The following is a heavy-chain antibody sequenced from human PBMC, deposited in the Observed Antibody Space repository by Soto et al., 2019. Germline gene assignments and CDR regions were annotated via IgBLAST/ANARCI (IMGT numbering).Heavy chain of an antibody. CDR1: GGSISSYY. J-gene: IGHJ4*02. D-gene: IGHD4-17*01. CDR3: ARGGLRPLYYFDY. V-gene: IGHV4-59*01. Sequence: QVQLQESGPGLVKPSETLSLTCTVSGGSISSYYWSWIRQPPGKGLEWIGYIYYSGSTNYNPSLKSRVTLSVDTSKNPFSLKLSSVTAADTAVYYCARGGLRPLYYFDYWGQGTLVTVSS. CDR2: IYYSGST.